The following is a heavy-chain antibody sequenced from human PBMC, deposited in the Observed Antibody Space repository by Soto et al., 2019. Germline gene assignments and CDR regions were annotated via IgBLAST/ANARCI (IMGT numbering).Heavy chain of an antibody. V-gene: IGHV3-23*01. Sequence: EVQLLESGGSLVQPGGSLRLSCAASGLTFSSYAMSWVRQAPGKGLEWVSAISGSGISTYYADSVKGRFTISRDNSKNTLYLQMNSLRAEDTAVYCCAKGPTIFGVVIIFEYYYGMDVWGQGTTVTVSS. CDR2: ISGSGIST. CDR1: GLTFSSYA. CDR3: AKGPTIFGVVIIFEYYYGMDV. J-gene: IGHJ6*02. D-gene: IGHD3-3*01.